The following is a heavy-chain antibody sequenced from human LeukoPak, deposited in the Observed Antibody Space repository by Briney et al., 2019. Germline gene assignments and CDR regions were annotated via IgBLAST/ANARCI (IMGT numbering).Heavy chain of an antibody. CDR2: INPNSGGS. J-gene: IGHJ5*02. V-gene: IGHV1-2*02. Sequence: ASVKVSCKASGHTFTDYYIQWVRQAPGQGLEWMGWINPNSGGSNYAQKFQGRVTMTRDRSICTAYMELRSLRSDDTAVYYCARGSYWYDGWGQGTLVTVSS. CDR1: GHTFTDYY. CDR3: ARGSYWYDG. D-gene: IGHD6-13*01.